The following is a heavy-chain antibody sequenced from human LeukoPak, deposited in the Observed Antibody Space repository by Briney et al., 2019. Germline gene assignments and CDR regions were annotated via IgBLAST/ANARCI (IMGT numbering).Heavy chain of an antibody. CDR3: ARDLAGGYTA. Sequence: GGSLRLSCAASGFAFSSYSMNWVRQAPGKGLEWVSSISSSSSYIYYADSVKGRFTISRDNAKNSLYLQMNSLRAEDTAVYYCARDLAGGYTAWGQGTLVTVSS. V-gene: IGHV3-21*01. J-gene: IGHJ4*02. CDR1: GFAFSSYS. CDR2: ISSSSSYI. D-gene: IGHD3-16*02.